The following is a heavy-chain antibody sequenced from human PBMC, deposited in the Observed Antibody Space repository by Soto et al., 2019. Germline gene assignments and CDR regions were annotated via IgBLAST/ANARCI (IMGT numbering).Heavy chain of an antibody. V-gene: IGHV3-23*01. CDR1: GFTFSSYA. Sequence: EVQLLESGGGLVQPGGSLRLSCAASGFTFSSYAMSWVRQAPGKGLEWVSAISGSGGSTYYADSVKGRFTISRDNSKNTLYLQRNSLRAEDTAVYYCANDRYGSGSYSLAYYYCMDVWGQGTTVTVSS. J-gene: IGHJ6*02. CDR3: ANDRYGSGSYSLAYYYCMDV. D-gene: IGHD3-10*01. CDR2: ISGSGGST.